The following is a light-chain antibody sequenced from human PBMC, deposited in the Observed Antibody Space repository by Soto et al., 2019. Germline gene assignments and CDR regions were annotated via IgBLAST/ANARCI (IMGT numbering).Light chain of an antibody. CDR2: DAS. V-gene: IGKV3-11*01. J-gene: IGKJ5*01. CDR1: QNINKY. Sequence: EIVLTQSPGTLSLSPGERATLSCRTSQNINKYLAWYQQKPGQAPRLLIYDASNRATGIPARFSGSGSGTDFTLTISSLEPEEFAVYYCQQRSNWPITVGQGTRLEIK. CDR3: QQRSNWPIT.